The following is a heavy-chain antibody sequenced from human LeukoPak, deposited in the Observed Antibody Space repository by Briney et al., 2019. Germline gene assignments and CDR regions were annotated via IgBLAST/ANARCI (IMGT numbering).Heavy chain of an antibody. Sequence: PGGSLRLSCAASGFTFSDYYMSWIRQAPGKGLEWVSYISSSGNTISYADSVRGRFTISRDNAKNSLYLQMNSLRGEDSAVYYCGFLGDYRGDYWGQGTLVSVSS. J-gene: IGHJ4*02. CDR3: GFLGDYRGDY. D-gene: IGHD4-11*01. CDR1: GFTFSDYY. V-gene: IGHV3-11*04. CDR2: ISSSGNTI.